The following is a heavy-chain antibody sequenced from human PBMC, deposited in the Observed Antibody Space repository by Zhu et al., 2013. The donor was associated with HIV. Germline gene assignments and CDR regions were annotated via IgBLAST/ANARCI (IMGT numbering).Heavy chain of an antibody. CDR1: GYTFTSYD. J-gene: IGHJ6*02. Sequence: QVQLVQSGAEVKKPGASVKVSCKASGYTFTSYDINWVRQATGQGLEWMGWMNPNSGNTGYAQKFQGRVTMTRNTSISTAYMELSSLRSEDTAVYYCARGPPAYDFWSGYLLGGYYYGMDVWGQGTTVTVSS. CDR3: ARGPPAYDFWSGYLLGGYYYGMDV. D-gene: IGHD3-3*01. CDR2: MNPNSGNT. V-gene: IGHV1-8*01.